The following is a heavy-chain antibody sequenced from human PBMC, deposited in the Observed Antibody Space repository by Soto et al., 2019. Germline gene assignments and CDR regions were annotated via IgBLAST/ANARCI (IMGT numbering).Heavy chain of an antibody. J-gene: IGHJ4*02. CDR3: AKGVVREPAYFDY. V-gene: IGHV3-30*18. Sequence: PXGSLRLSCTVSGFTFSAFAMYWVRQAPGKGLEWVALISYDGTNEDYAESVRGRFTISRDNSKNTLYLDMNSLSAEDSAVYFCAKGVVREPAYFDYWGQGTLVTVS. CDR1: GFTFSAFA. D-gene: IGHD3-10*01. CDR2: ISYDGTNE.